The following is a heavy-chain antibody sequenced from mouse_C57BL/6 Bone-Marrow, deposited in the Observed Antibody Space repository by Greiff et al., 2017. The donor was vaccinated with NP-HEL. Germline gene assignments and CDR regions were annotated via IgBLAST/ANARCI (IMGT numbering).Heavy chain of an antibody. J-gene: IGHJ1*03. Sequence: DVMLVESGGGLVKPGGSLKLSCAASGFTFSSYAMSWVRQTPEKRLEWVATISDGGSYTYYPDNVQGRFTISRDNAKNNLYLQMSHLKSEDTAMYYCARNYGSIWYFDVWGTGTTVTVSS. CDR1: GFTFSSYA. D-gene: IGHD1-1*01. CDR2: ISDGGSYT. CDR3: ARNYGSIWYFDV. V-gene: IGHV5-4*03.